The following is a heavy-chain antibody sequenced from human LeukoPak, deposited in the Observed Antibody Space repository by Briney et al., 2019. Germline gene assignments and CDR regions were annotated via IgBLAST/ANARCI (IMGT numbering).Heavy chain of an antibody. CDR3: ARGLPRNDFWSGFATYWFDP. CDR1: GGSISSCY. CDR2: INHSGST. Sequence: PSETLSLTCTVSGGSISSCYWSWIRQPPGKGLEWIGEINHSGSTNYNPSLRSRVSISVDRPKNQFSLKLRSVNVADTAVYYCARGLPRNDFWSGFATYWFDPWGRGTLVTVSS. D-gene: IGHD3-3*01. V-gene: IGHV4-34*01. J-gene: IGHJ5*02.